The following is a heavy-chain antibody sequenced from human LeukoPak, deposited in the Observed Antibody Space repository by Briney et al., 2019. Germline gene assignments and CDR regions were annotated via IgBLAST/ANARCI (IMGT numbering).Heavy chain of an antibody. CDR1: GGSISSYY. CDR2: IYYSGST. J-gene: IGHJ4*02. CDR3: AIDLRGGSCYDY. D-gene: IGHD2-15*01. Sequence: SETLSLTCTVSGGSISSYYWSWIRQPPGKGLEWIGYIYYSGSTNYNPSLKSRVTISVDTSKNQFSLKLNSVTAADTAVYYCAIDLRGGSCYDYWGQGTLVTVSS. V-gene: IGHV4-59*12.